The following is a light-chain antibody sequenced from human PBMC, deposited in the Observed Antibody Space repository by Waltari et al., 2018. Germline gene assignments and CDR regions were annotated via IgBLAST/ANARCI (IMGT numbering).Light chain of an antibody. CDR2: DSN. CDR1: TGAVTSGHY. CDR3: LLSFSGVHAV. Sequence: QAVVTQEPSLTVSPGGTVTLTCGSSTGAVTSGHYPYWFQQRPGQAPTTLIYDSNNKHPWTPARFSASLLGGKAALTRSGAQPEDEADYYCLLSFSGVHAVFGGGTHLTVL. V-gene: IGLV7-46*01. J-gene: IGLJ7*01.